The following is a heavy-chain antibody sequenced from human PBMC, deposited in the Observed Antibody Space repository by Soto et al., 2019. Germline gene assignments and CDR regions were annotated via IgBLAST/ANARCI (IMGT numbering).Heavy chain of an antibody. Sequence: SVGSLRLSCASSGFTFSSYAMHCVRQSPGKGLEWVAVISYDGSNKYYADSVKGRFTISRDNSKNTLYLQMNSLRAEDTAVYYCARKFFGVVITAPEYWGQGTLVSVSS. J-gene: IGHJ4*02. V-gene: IGHV3-30-3*01. CDR2: ISYDGSNK. CDR3: ARKFFGVVITAPEY. CDR1: GFTFSSYA. D-gene: IGHD3-3*01.